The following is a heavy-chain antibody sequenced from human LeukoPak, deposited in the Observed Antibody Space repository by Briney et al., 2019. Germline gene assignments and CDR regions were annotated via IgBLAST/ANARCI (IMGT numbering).Heavy chain of an antibody. CDR1: GFTFSTYA. J-gene: IGHJ4*02. V-gene: IGHV3-23*01. D-gene: IGHD2-8*01. CDR3: ARKGLGSCTNGVCYTSPYFDS. CDR2: ISDSGDST. Sequence: PGGSLRLSCAASGFTFSTYAMSWVRQAPGKGLEWISSISDSGDSTHSADSVKGRFTISRDNSKNTLYLQMNSLRAEDTALYYCARKGLGSCTNGVCYTSPYFDSWGQGTLVTVSS.